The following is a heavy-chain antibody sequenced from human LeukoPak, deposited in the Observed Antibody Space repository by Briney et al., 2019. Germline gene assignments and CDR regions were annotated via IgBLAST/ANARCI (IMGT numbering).Heavy chain of an antibody. V-gene: IGHV1-8*01. D-gene: IGHD3-22*01. J-gene: IGHJ5*02. CDR2: MNPNSGDT. CDR1: GYTLTNHD. Sequence: ASVKVSCKPSGYTLTNHDINWVRQATGQGLEWMGWMNPNSGDTGYAQKFQGRVTMTRDTSINTAYMELSSLTSEDTAVYYCATDSSGYYYVGWFDPWGQGTLVTVSS. CDR3: ATDSSGYYYVGWFDP.